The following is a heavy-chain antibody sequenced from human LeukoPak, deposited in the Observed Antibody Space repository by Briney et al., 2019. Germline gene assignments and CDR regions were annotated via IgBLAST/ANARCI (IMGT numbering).Heavy chain of an antibody. CDR3: ARGGVWSGYYRGSRTYYFDY. J-gene: IGHJ4*02. V-gene: IGHV4-34*01. CDR2: INHSGST. CDR1: GGSFSGYY. Sequence: SETLSLTCAVYGGSFSGYYWSWIRQPPGKGLEWIGKINHSGSTNYSPSLKSRVTISVDTSKNQFSLKLSSVTAADTAVYYCARGGVWSGYYRGSRTYYFDYWGQGTLVTVSS. D-gene: IGHD3-3*01.